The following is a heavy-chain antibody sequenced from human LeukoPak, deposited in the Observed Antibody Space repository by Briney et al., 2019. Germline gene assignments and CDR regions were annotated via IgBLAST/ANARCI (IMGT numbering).Heavy chain of an antibody. CDR2: INPSGGST. D-gene: IGHD2-2*01. V-gene: IGHV1-46*01. CDR1: GYTFTSYY. Sequence: GASVKVSCKASGYTFTSYYMHWVRQAPGQGLEWMGIINPSGGSTSYAQKFQGRVTMTRDTSTSTVYMGLSSLRSEDTAVYYCARQGYCSSTSCYFQDPIDYWGQGTLVTVSS. CDR3: ARQGYCSSTSCYFQDPIDY. J-gene: IGHJ4*02.